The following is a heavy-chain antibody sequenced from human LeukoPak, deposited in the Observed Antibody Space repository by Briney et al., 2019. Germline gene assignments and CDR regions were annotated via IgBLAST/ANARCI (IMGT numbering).Heavy chain of an antibody. CDR3: ARNAYDM. V-gene: IGHV3-30*02. CDR1: GFTFSSYG. Sequence: GGSLRLSCAASGFTFSSYGMHWVRRAPGKGLEWVAFIRYDGSNKYYADSVKGRFTISRDNSKNTLYLQMNGLRAEDTAVYYCARNAYDMWGQGTMVTVSS. J-gene: IGHJ3*02. CDR2: IRYDGSNK.